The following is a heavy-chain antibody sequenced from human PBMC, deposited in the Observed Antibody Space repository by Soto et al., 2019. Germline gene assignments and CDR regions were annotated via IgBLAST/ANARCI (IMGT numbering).Heavy chain of an antibody. CDR2: IWYGTNNK. J-gene: IGHJ6*02. V-gene: IGHV3-33*01. CDR1: GFTFNNYG. D-gene: IGHD3-22*01. CDR3: ARDRDYYDSGGYKIPATNYYGMDV. Sequence: GGSLRLSCAASGFTFNNYGMHWVRQAPGKGLEWVAVIWYGTNNKYYADSVKGRFTISRDNSKNTLSLQMNSLRAEDTAVYYCARDRDYYDSGGYKIPATNYYGMDVWGQGTTVTVSS.